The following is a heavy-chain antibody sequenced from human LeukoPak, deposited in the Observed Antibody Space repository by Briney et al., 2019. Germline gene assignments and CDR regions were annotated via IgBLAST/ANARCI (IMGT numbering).Heavy chain of an antibody. D-gene: IGHD7-27*01. CDR1: GGSISNYF. J-gene: IGHJ4*02. Sequence: PSETLSLTCSVSGGSISNYFWTWIRQPPGKGLEWIGHIYSSGSTYYNPPLRSRVTISVDTSKNRFSLKLSTVTAADTAVYYCARRPTGDPKFDYWGQGTLVTVSS. CDR2: IYSSGST. CDR3: ARRPTGDPKFDY. V-gene: IGHV4-59*08.